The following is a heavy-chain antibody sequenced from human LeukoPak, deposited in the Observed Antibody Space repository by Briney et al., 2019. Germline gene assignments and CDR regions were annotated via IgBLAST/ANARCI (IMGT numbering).Heavy chain of an antibody. CDR2: ISSSGSTI. V-gene: IGHV3-11*04. CDR3: ARETTIFGVVILTP. J-gene: IGHJ5*02. CDR1: GFTFSDYY. Sequence: GGALRLSCAASGFTFSDYYMSWIRQAPGKGLEWVSYISSSGSTIYYADSVKGRFTISRDNAKNSLYLQMNSLRAEDTAVYYCARETTIFGVVILTPWGQGTLVTVSS. D-gene: IGHD3-3*01.